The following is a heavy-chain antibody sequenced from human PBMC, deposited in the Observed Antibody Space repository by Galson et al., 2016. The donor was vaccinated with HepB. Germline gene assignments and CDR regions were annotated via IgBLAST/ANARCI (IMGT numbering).Heavy chain of an antibody. CDR1: GGTFKSYS. V-gene: IGHV1-69*13. D-gene: IGHD2-2*01. CDR3: ARDNTLVGLCSSTSCALDY. Sequence: SVKVSCKASGGTFKSYSVAWVRQAPGQGLEWMGGILPVLGTRTYAQKFQGRVTITADESTGTVYMEMSSLKSEDTAVYYCARDNTLVGLCSSTSCALDYWGQGTPVTVSS. CDR2: ILPVLGTR. J-gene: IGHJ4*02.